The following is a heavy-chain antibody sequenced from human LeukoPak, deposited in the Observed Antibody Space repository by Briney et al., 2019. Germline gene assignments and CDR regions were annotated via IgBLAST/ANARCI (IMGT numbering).Heavy chain of an antibody. CDR2: INHSGNT. CDR3: ARGPYDSSRD. D-gene: IGHD3-22*01. V-gene: IGHV4-34*01. CDR1: GGSFSGYY. J-gene: IGHJ4*02. Sequence: SETLTLTCAVYGGSFSGYYWSWIRQPPGKGLEWIGEINHSGNTNYNPSLKSRVTISVDTSKNQFSLKLSSVTAADTAVYYCARGPYDSSRDWGQGTLVTVSS.